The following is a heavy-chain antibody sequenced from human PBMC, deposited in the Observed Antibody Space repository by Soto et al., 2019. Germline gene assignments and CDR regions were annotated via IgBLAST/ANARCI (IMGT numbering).Heavy chain of an antibody. CDR3: ARGGAAAGTRYYFDY. CDR2: ISYDGSNK. CDR1: GFTFSSYA. D-gene: IGHD6-13*01. V-gene: IGHV3-30-3*01. J-gene: IGHJ4*02. Sequence: GGSLRLSCAASGFTFSSYAMHWVRQAPGKGLEWVAVISYDGSNKYYADFVKGRFTISRDNSKNTLYLQMNSLRAEDTAVYYCARGGAAAGTRYYFDYWGQGTLVTVSS.